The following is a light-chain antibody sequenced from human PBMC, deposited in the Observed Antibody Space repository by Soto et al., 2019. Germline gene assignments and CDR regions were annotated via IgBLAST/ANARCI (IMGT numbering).Light chain of an antibody. CDR2: DAS. CDR1: QSVSSY. CDR3: QQRSNWPLT. J-gene: IGKJ3*01. V-gene: IGKV3-11*01. Sequence: EIVLTQSPGTLSLSPGERATLSCRASQSVSSYLAWYQQKPGQAPRLLIYDASNRTTGIPARFSGSGSGTDFTLTISSLEPEDFAVYYCQQRSNWPLTFGPGTKVDIK.